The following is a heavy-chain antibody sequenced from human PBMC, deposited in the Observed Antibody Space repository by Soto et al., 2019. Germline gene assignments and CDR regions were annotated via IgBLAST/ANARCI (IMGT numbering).Heavy chain of an antibody. Sequence: QVQLVESGGGVVQPGRSLRLSCAASGFTFNMHGMHWVRQAPGKGLEWVAVISTDGSYKYHVDSVKGRFTISRDNSNNPVYLQMNRLKTGDTGIYYCAKDQRIVGSTRGYIDYWGQGTLVAVSS. J-gene: IGHJ4*02. V-gene: IGHV3-30*18. D-gene: IGHD1-26*01. CDR2: ISTDGSYK. CDR1: GFTFNMHG. CDR3: AKDQRIVGSTRGYIDY.